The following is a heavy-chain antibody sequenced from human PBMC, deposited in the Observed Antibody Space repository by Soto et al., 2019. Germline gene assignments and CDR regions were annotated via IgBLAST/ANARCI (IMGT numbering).Heavy chain of an antibody. CDR3: AIRGASQWLKF. D-gene: IGHD6-19*01. J-gene: IGHJ4*02. CDR2: IYPGDSDT. CDR1: EYSFDTFW. Sequence: PGESLKISCKGSEYSFDTFWIGWVRQMPGKGLEWMGIIYPGDSDTRYSPSFQGQVTISADKSISTAYLQWSSLKASDTAIYYCAIRGASQWLKFWGQGTLVTVSS. V-gene: IGHV5-51*01.